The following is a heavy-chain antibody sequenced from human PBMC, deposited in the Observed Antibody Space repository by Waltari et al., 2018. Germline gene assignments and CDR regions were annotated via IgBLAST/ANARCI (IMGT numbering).Heavy chain of an antibody. CDR2: ISWDGGST. CDR3: AKDRSPDDAFDI. Sequence: EVQLVESGGVVVPPGGSLSLSCAASGFTFDDYTMHWVRQAPGKGLEWVSLISWDGGSTYYADSVKGRFTISRDNSKNSLYLQMNSLRTEDTALYYCAKDRSPDDAFDIWGQGTMVTVSS. J-gene: IGHJ3*02. V-gene: IGHV3-43*01. CDR1: GFTFDDYT.